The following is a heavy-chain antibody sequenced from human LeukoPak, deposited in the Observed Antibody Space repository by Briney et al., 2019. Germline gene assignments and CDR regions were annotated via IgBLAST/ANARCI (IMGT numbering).Heavy chain of an antibody. D-gene: IGHD3-10*01. CDR1: GFTFSSYG. J-gene: IGHJ3*02. Sequence: GGSLRLSCAASGFTFSSYGMHWVRQAPGKGLEWVAVISYDGSNTYYADSVKGRFTISRDNSKNTLYLQMNCLRAEDTAVYYCADDPSGAAFDIWGQGTMVTVSS. CDR3: ADDPSGAAFDI. CDR2: ISYDGSNT. V-gene: IGHV3-30*18.